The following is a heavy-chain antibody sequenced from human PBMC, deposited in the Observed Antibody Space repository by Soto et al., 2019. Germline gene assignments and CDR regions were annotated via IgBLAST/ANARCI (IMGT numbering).Heavy chain of an antibody. CDR3: AASTSLDYFDY. D-gene: IGHD2-2*01. Sequence: QVQLQESGPGLVKPSQTLSLTCTVSGGSISSGGYYWSWIRQHPGKGLEWIGYIYYSGSTYYNPSLKTRVTISIDTSKNQFSLKLSSVTAADTAVYYCAASTSLDYFDYWGQGTLVTVSS. CDR2: IYYSGST. J-gene: IGHJ4*02. CDR1: GGSISSGGYY. V-gene: IGHV4-31*03.